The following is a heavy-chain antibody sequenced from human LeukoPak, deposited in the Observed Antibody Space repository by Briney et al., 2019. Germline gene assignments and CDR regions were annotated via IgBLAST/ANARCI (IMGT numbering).Heavy chain of an antibody. D-gene: IGHD3-22*01. Sequence: PGGSLCLSCAASGFTFDDYDMSWVRHAPGKGLEWVSGINWNGGSTGYADSVKGRFTISRDDAKNSLYLQMNSLRAEDTAVYYCAKDYYDSSGYDAFDIWGQGTMVTVSS. CDR3: AKDYYDSSGYDAFDI. V-gene: IGHV3-20*04. CDR2: INWNGGST. J-gene: IGHJ3*02. CDR1: GFTFDDYD.